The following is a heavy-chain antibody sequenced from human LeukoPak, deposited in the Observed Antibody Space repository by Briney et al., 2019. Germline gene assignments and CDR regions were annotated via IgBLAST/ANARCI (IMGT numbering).Heavy chain of an antibody. CDR2: IRHDGSDK. V-gene: IGHV3-30*02. D-gene: IGHD3-10*01. CDR3: ATEFNYYGSGSYG. CDR1: GVMFNTFG. Sequence: GGSLRLSCEVSGVMFNTFGMHWVRQAPGKGLEWVAFIRHDGSDKYYIDSVKDRFIISRDNSKNTLYLQMNSLRTDDTAVYYCATEFNYYGSGSYGWGQGTLVTVSS. J-gene: IGHJ4*02.